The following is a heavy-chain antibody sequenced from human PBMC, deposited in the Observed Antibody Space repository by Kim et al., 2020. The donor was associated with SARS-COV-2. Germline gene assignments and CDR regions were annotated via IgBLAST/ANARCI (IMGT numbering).Heavy chain of an antibody. V-gene: IGHV3-13*04. Sequence: GGSLRLSCAASGFTFSSYDMHWVRQATGKGLEWVSAIGTAGDTYYPGSVKGRFTISRENAKNSLYLQMNSLRAGDTAVYYCARAERIQLWSSPLLLGMDVGGQGTTVTVSS. CDR2: IGTAGDT. D-gene: IGHD5-18*01. CDR3: ARAERIQLWSSPLLLGMDV. CDR1: GFTFSSYD. J-gene: IGHJ6*02.